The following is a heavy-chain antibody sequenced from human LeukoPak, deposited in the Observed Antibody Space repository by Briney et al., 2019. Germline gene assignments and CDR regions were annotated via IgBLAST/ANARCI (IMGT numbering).Heavy chain of an antibody. Sequence: PGGSLTLSCAASGFTFSAYWMHRVRQVPGKGLVWVSRIHREGTTTIYADSVKGRFTISRDNSKNTVYLHMNSLRADDTAVYYCARDSDWLLFDYWGQGTLVTVSS. CDR2: IHREGTTT. CDR3: ARDSDWLLFDY. V-gene: IGHV3-74*01. CDR1: GFTFSAYW. D-gene: IGHD3-9*01. J-gene: IGHJ4*02.